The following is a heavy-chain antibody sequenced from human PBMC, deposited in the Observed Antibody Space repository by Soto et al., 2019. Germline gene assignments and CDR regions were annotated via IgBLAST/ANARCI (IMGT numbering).Heavy chain of an antibody. CDR2: ITVGTGNT. CDR1: GFIFTSSS. J-gene: IGHJ4*02. Sequence: SVKVSCKASGFIFTSSSVQWVRQARGQRLEWIGWITVGTGNTNYAQKFQERVTITRDMSTSTAYMELSNLRSEDTAVYYCAAGDSSGYYGGWGKGTQFTVSS. CDR3: AAGDSSGYYGG. D-gene: IGHD3-22*01. V-gene: IGHV1-58*01.